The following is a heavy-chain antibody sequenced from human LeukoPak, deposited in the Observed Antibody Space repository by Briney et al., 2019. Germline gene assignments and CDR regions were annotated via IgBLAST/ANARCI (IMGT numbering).Heavy chain of an antibody. V-gene: IGHV3-23*01. Sequence: GGSLRLSFAASGFTFSSYAMSWVRQAPGKGLEWVSAISGGGTYTYYADSVKGRFTISRDNSKNTLFLQMTNLRGEDRAVYYCVKYYDTGSGNYYTHIDTWGQGTLVTVSS. D-gene: IGHD3-10*01. CDR1: GFTFSSYA. CDR2: ISGGGTYT. J-gene: IGHJ5*02. CDR3: VKYYDTGSGNYYTHIDT.